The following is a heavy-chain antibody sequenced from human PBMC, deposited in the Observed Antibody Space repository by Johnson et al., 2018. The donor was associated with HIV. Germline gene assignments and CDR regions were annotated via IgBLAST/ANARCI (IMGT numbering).Heavy chain of an antibody. CDR1: GFTFDDYG. Sequence: VQLVESGGGVVRPGGSLRLSCAAAGFTFDDYGMSWVRQAPGKGLEWISYISNSASAIYYADSVKGRFTISRDNTKNSLYLQMNSLRAEDTAFYDCARAVGVDDGRGDAFDIWGQWTMVTVSS. J-gene: IGHJ3*02. V-gene: IGHV3-20*01. CDR2: ISNSASAI. CDR3: ARAVGVDDGRGDAFDI. D-gene: IGHD3-10*01.